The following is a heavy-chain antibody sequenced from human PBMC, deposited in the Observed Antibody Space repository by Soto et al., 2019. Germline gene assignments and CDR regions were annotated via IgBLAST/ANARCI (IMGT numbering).Heavy chain of an antibody. CDR2: IVVGSGNT. D-gene: IGHD3-10*01. CDR3: ASSGVTDYYYYGMDV. CDR1: GFTLTSSA. V-gene: IGHV1-58*02. Sequence: SVKVSCKASGFTLTSSAMQWVRQARGQRLEWIGWIVVGSGNTNYAQKFQERVTITRDMSTSTAFMELSSLRSEDTAVYYCASSGVTDYYYYGMDVWGLGTTVTVSS. J-gene: IGHJ6*02.